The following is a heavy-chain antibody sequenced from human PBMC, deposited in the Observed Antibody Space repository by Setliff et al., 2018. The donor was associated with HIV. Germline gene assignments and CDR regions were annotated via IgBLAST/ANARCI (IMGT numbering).Heavy chain of an antibody. Sequence: SETLSLTCTVSGGSISSDYWSWIRQPPGKGLEWIGYIYYSGSTNYNPSLKSRVTISVATSTNQFSLKLNSVTTADTAVYYCARSRTSSGYYGVTGYGMDIWGQGTTVTVSS. CDR2: IYYSGST. V-gene: IGHV4-59*01. CDR3: ARSRTSSGYYGVTGYGMDI. D-gene: IGHD3-22*01. CDR1: GGSISSDY. J-gene: IGHJ6*02.